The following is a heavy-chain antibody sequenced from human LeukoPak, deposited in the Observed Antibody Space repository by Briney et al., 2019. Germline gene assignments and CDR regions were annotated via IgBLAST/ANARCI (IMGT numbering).Heavy chain of an antibody. CDR1: GFIFNSYE. D-gene: IGHD4-17*01. J-gene: IGHJ4*02. V-gene: IGHV3-48*03. Sequence: GGSLRLSCAASGFIFNSYEMNWVRQAPGKGLEWVAFISYSGNSIYYADSMKGRFTISRDNTKNLLYLHMSSLRAEDTAVYYCAGDNIENGDLDYLDSRGQGTLVTVSS. CDR2: ISYSGNSI. CDR3: AGDNIENGDLDYLDS.